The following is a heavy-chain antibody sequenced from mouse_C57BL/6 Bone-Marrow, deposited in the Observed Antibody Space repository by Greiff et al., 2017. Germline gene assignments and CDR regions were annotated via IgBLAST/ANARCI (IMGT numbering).Heavy chain of an antibody. Sequence: VQLQQPGAELVKPGASVKLSCKASGYTFTSYWMHWVKQRPGRGLEWIGRIDPTSGGTKYNEKFKSKATLTVDKPSSTAYMQVSRLTSEDSAVYYCEREGLLRYYFDYWGQGTTLTVSS. CDR3: EREGLLRYYFDY. J-gene: IGHJ2*01. V-gene: IGHV1-72*01. CDR2: IDPTSGGT. CDR1: GYTFTSYW. D-gene: IGHD1-1*01.